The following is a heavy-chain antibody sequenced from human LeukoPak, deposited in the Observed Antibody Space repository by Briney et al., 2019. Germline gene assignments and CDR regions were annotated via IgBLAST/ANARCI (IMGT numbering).Heavy chain of an antibody. J-gene: IGHJ5*02. V-gene: IGHV4-59*12. CDR3: AGSYCSSTSCYTGAWFDP. Sequence: PSETLSLTCTVSGGSISSYYWSWIRQPPGKGLEWIGYIYYSGSTNYNPSLKSRVTISVDTSKNQFSLKLSSVTAADTAVYYCAGSYCSSTSCYTGAWFDPWGQGTLVTVSS. D-gene: IGHD2-2*02. CDR1: GGSISSYY. CDR2: IYYSGST.